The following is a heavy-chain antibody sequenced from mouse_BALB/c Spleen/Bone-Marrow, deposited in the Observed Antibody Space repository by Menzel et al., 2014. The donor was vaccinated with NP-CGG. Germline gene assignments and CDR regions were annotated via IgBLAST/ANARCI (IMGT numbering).Heavy chain of an antibody. Sequence: EVQLQQSGPSLVKPSQTLSLTCSVTGDSIXSGYWNWIRKFPGNKLEYMGYISYSDSTYYNPSLKGRISITRDTSKNQHYLQLNSVTTEDTATYYCARFRTTGAMDYWGQGTSVTVSS. J-gene: IGHJ4*01. CDR1: GDSIXSGY. CDR2: ISYSDST. CDR3: ARFRTTGAMDY. V-gene: IGHV3-8*02.